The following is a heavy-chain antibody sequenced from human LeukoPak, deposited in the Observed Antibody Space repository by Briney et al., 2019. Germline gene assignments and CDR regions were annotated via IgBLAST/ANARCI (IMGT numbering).Heavy chain of an antibody. CDR2: IYYSGST. Sequence: RSSETLSLTCTVSGGSISSSSYYWGWIRQPPGKGLEWIGSIYYSGSTYYNPSLKSRVTISVDTSKNQFSLKLSSVTAADTAVYYCAVDKSWSFPLWGQGTLVTVSS. CDR1: GGSISSSSYY. J-gene: IGHJ4*02. D-gene: IGHD1-26*01. CDR3: AVDKSWSFPL. V-gene: IGHV4-39*01.